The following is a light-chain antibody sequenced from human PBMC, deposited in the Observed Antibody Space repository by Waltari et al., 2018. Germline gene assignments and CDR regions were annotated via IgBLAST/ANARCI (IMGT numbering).Light chain of an antibody. Sequence: EIVLTQSPGTLSLSPGERATLSCRARQSVSSSYLAWYQQKPGQAPRVLIHGASNRATGIPDRFSGSRSETDCTLTISRLEPEDFAVYYCQQYGSSPWTFGQGTKVEIK. CDR1: QSVSSSY. CDR3: QQYGSSPWT. CDR2: GAS. J-gene: IGKJ1*01. V-gene: IGKV3-20*01.